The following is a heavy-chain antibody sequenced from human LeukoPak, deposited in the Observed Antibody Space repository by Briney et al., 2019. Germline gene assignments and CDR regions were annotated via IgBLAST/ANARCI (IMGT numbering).Heavy chain of an antibody. D-gene: IGHD3-22*01. CDR2: IYSGGST. J-gene: IGHJ5*02. CDR3: ARVTMIVSGFAWFDP. Sequence: GGSLRLSCAASGFTVSRNYMSWVRQAPGKGLEWVSVIYSGGSTYYADSVKGRFTISRDNSKNTLYLQMNSLRAEDTAVYYCARVTMIVSGFAWFDPWGQGTLVTVSS. CDR1: GFTVSRNY. V-gene: IGHV3-66*01.